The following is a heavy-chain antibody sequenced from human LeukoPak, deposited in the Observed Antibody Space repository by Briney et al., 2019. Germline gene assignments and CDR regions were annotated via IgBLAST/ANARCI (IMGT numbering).Heavy chain of an antibody. Sequence: RASVKVSCKASGGTFSSYAISWVRQAPGQGLEWMGRIIPIFGTANYAQKLQGRVTITADKSTSTAYMELSSLRSEDTAVYYCARVRYFDWLRTDYYYYYMDVWGKGTTVTVSS. CDR2: IIPIFGTA. CDR1: GGTFSSYA. V-gene: IGHV1-69*06. CDR3: ARVRYFDWLRTDYYYYYMDV. D-gene: IGHD3-9*01. J-gene: IGHJ6*03.